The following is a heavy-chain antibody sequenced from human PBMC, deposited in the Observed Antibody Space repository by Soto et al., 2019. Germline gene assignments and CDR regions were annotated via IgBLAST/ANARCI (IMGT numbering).Heavy chain of an antibody. CDR2: IWYDGSNK. V-gene: IGHV3-33*01. CDR1: GFTFSSYG. CDR3: AREYSYDSSGYYLDY. J-gene: IGHJ4*02. D-gene: IGHD3-22*01. Sequence: GGSLRLSCAASGFTFSSYGMHWVRQAPGKGLEGVAVIWYDGSNKYYADSVKGRFTISRDNSKNTLYLQMNSLRAEDTAVYYCAREYSYDSSGYYLDYWGQGTLVTVSS.